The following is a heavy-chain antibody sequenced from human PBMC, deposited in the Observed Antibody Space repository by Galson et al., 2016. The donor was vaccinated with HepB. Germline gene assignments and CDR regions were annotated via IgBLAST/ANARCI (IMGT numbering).Heavy chain of an antibody. V-gene: IGHV3-23*01. CDR2: ISGNARST. Sequence: SLRLSCAASGFTFSSYAMNWVRQAPGKGLEWVSSISGNARSTYYADSVKGRFTISRDNSKNTLYLQANSLRAEDTAVYYCAKDLSYWNSPFFDYWGQGTLVTVSS. J-gene: IGHJ4*02. D-gene: IGHD1-7*01. CDR3: AKDLSYWNSPFFDY. CDR1: GFTFSSYA.